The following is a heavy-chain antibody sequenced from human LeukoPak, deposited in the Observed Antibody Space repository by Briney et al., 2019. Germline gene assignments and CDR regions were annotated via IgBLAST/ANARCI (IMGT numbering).Heavy chain of an antibody. J-gene: IGHJ4*02. CDR1: GFTFRNFG. CDR3: AEDLQYCNGGICFPDY. D-gene: IGHD2-15*01. Sequence: GGSLRLACAGSGFTFRNFGMHWVRRAPGEGLEWGAGLFHDGNYEYYRDSVKGRFTVSRDNSNNALYLQMNSLRVEDTAVYYCAEDLQYCNGGICFPDYWGQGTLVTVSS. CDR2: LFHDGNYE. V-gene: IGHV3-33*03.